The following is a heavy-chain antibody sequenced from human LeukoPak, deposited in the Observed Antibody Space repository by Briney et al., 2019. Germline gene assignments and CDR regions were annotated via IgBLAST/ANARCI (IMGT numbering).Heavy chain of an antibody. CDR1: GGSISSSSYY. V-gene: IGHV4-39*01. D-gene: IGHD3-22*01. CDR3: ASTYDSSGYYGGAHAFDI. CDR2: IYYSGST. Sequence: SETLSLTCTVSGGSISSSSYYWGWIRQPPGKGLEWIGSIYYSGSTYYNPSLKSRVTISVDTSKNQFSLKLSSVTAADTAVYYCASTYDSSGYYGGAHAFDIWGQGTMVTVSS. J-gene: IGHJ3*02.